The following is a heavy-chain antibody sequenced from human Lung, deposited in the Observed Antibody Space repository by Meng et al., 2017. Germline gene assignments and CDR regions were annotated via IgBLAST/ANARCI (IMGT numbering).Heavy chain of an antibody. CDR1: GFTFSLYW. CDR3: ARGGLEPVDY. D-gene: IGHD1-1*01. V-gene: IGHV3-74*01. CDR2: INTDGSSS. Sequence: EVQLVESRGDLVQPGGSLGVSCAASGFTFSLYWMHWVRQAPGRGLVWVSRINTDGSSSSYADSVKGRFTISRDNAKNTLYLQMNSLRVEDTAVYYCARGGLEPVDYWGQGTLVTVSS. J-gene: IGHJ4*02.